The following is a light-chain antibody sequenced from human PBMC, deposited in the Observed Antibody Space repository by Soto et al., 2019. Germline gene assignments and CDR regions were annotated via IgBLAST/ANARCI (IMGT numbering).Light chain of an antibody. CDR3: QQYNSYSRT. J-gene: IGKJ1*01. CDR2: DAS. CDR1: QTISSW. Sequence: DIVLTQSPSTLSGSVGDRVTITCRASQTISSWLAWYQQKPGKAPKLLIYDASSLESGVPSRFSGSGSGTEFTLTISSLQPDDFATYYCQQYNSYSRTFGQGTKVDIK. V-gene: IGKV1-5*01.